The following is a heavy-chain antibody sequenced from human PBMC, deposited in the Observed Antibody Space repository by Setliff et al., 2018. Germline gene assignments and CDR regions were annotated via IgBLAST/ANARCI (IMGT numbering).Heavy chain of an antibody. CDR2: IKPGIDTA. J-gene: IGHJ4*02. CDR1: GDTFVSYY. V-gene: IGHV1-46*01. Sequence: ASVKVSCKTSGDTFVSYYVHWVRQAPGQGLEWMGLIKPGIDTATYAQKFQGRVTMTRDTSAKIVFMELNGLRSDDTAVYYCARDVTGTYNGRLEYWGLGTLVTVLL. D-gene: IGHD1-1*01. CDR3: ARDVTGTYNGRLEY.